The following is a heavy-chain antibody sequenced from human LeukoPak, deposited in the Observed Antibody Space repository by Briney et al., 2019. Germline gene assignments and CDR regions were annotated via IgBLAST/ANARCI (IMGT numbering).Heavy chain of an antibody. CDR3: ARHPGDGYNSDVDY. D-gene: IGHD5-24*01. CDR2: IYYSGST. V-gene: IGHV4-39*01. J-gene: IGHJ4*02. CDR1: GGSINSGTYY. Sequence: SETLSLTCTVSGGSINSGTYYWSWIRQPPGKGLEWIGSIYYSGSTYYNPSLKSRVTISVDTSKNQFSLKLSSVTAADTAVYYCARHPGDGYNSDVDYWGQGTLVTVSS.